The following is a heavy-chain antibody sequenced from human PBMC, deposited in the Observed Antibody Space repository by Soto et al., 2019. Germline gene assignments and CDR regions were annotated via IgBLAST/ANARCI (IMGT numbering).Heavy chain of an antibody. J-gene: IGHJ3*02. CDR2: ICYDGSIN. V-gene: IGHV3-33*01. D-gene: IGHD3-22*01. Sequence: GGSLRLSCAASGFTFSSYGMHWVRQAPGKGLEWVAVICYDGSINYYADSVKGRFTISRDNSKNTLYLQMNSLRAEDTAVYYCARVGEPSSGYYYADRPRDAFDIWGQGTMVTVSS. CDR3: ARVGEPSSGYYYADRPRDAFDI. CDR1: GFTFSSYG.